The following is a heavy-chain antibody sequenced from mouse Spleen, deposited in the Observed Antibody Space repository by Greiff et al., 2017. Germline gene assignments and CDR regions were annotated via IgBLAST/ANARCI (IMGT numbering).Heavy chain of an antibody. CDR3: AREVGNYVDY. Sequence: VHLVESGPGLVAPSQSLSITCTVSGFSLTSYGVHWVRQPPGKGLEWLGVIWAGGSTNYNSALMSRLSISKDNSKSQVFLKMNSLQNDDTTMYYCAREVGNYVDYWGQGTTLTVSS. V-gene: IGHV2-9*02. CDR2: IWAGGST. CDR1: GFSLTSYG. J-gene: IGHJ2*01. D-gene: IGHD1-3*01.